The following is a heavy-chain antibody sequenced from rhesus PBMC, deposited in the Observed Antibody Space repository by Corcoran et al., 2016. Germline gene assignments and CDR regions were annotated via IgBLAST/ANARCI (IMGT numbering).Heavy chain of an antibody. CDR1: GFTFSSYE. CDR3: TRGDTVGTVYFDY. CDR2: ISESGGTI. V-gene: IGHV3-100*02. Sequence: DVQLVESGGGLVKPGGSLRLSCVASGFTFSSYEMPWVRQAPGKGLEWVSGISESGGTIYYADSVKGRFTISRDNAKNSLFLQMNSLRAEDTAVYYCTRGDTVGTVYFDYWGQGVLVTVSS. D-gene: IGHD5-42*01. J-gene: IGHJ4*01.